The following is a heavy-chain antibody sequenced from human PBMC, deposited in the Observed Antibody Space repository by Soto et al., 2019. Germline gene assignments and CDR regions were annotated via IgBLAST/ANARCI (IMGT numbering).Heavy chain of an antibody. V-gene: IGHV3-23*01. CDR2: ISGSGGTT. J-gene: IGHJ3*02. D-gene: IGHD6-19*01. CDR1: GFTFSSYA. CDR3: AKTANGWFSAFDI. Sequence: VQLLESGGGLVQPGGSLRLSYAASGFTFSSYAMSWVRQAPGKGLEWVSAISGSGGTTYYADSVKGGFTFSRDNSKNTLYLQMNSLRAEDTAVYYCAKTANGWFSAFDIWGQGTMVTVSS.